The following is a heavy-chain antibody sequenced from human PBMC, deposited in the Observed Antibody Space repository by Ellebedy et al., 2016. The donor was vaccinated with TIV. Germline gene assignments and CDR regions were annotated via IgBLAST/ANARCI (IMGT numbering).Heavy chain of an antibody. J-gene: IGHJ3*02. CDR3: ATDGSYVDHLSPAHAFVM. CDR2: MRQDGGDK. Sequence: GGSLRLSCVGSGFSFRSYWMSWVRQAPGKGLEWVANMRQDGGDKYYVDSVKGRFTISRDNAKSSLYLQMNSVRAEDTAVYYCATDGSYVDHLSPAHAFVMWGQGTVVTVSA. CDR1: GFSFRSYW. D-gene: IGHD1-26*01. V-gene: IGHV3-7*01.